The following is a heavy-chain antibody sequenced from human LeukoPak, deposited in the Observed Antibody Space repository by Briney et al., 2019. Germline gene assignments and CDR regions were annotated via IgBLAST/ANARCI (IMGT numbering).Heavy chain of an antibody. Sequence: GGSLRLSCAASGFTFSDHYMDWVRQAPGKGLEWVGRIRNKVYSYTTQYAASVKGRFTISRDDSKGIAYLQMNSLKTEDTAVYYCTRDQTPYYWGQGTLVTVSS. V-gene: IGHV3-72*01. J-gene: IGHJ4*02. CDR3: TRDQTPYY. CDR2: IRNKVYSYTT. CDR1: GFTFSDHY.